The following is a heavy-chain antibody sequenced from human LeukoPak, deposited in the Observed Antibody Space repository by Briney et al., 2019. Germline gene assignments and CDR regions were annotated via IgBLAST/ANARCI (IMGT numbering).Heavy chain of an antibody. Sequence: ASVKVSCKASGYTFTSYAMHWVRQAPGQRLEWMGWINAGNGNTKYSQKFQGRVTITRDTSASTAYMELSSLRSEDTAVYYCAPYYYDSSGYYYLSYWGQGTLVTVSS. CDR3: APYYYDSSGYYYLSY. D-gene: IGHD3-22*01. CDR2: INAGNGNT. J-gene: IGHJ4*02. CDR1: GYTFTSYA. V-gene: IGHV1-3*01.